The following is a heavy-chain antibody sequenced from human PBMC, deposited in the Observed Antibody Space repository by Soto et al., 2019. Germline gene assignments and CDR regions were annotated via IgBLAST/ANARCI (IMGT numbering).Heavy chain of an antibody. CDR1: GGTFSSYT. CDR3: ARGGSYGSYYFAY. CDR2: IIPILGIA. D-gene: IGHD1-26*01. Sequence: QVQLVQSGAEVKKPGSSVKVSCKASGGTFSSYTISWVRQAPGQGLEWTGRIIPILGIANYAQKYQGRVTITADKSRSTADMELSSLRSEDTAVYYCARGGSYGSYYFAYWGQGTLVTVSS. V-gene: IGHV1-69*02. J-gene: IGHJ4*02.